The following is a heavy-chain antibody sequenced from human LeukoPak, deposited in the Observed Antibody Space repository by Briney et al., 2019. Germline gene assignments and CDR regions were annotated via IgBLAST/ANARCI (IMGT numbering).Heavy chain of an antibody. CDR3: ARSSSGWYTGWFDP. Sequence: SETLSLTCTVFGGSISSSSYYWGWIRQPPGKGLEWIGSIYNSGSTYYNPSLKSRVTISVDMSKNQFSLKLISVTAADTAVYYCARSSSGWYTGWFDPWGQGTLVTVSS. J-gene: IGHJ5*02. CDR2: IYNSGST. D-gene: IGHD6-13*01. CDR1: GGSISSSSYY. V-gene: IGHV4-39*01.